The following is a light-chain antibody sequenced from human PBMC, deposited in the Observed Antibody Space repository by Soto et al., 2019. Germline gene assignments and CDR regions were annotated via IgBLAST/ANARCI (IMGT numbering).Light chain of an antibody. CDR3: QQHYITPWT. CDR2: WAS. V-gene: IGKV4-1*01. Sequence: DIVMTQSPDSLAVSLGERATINCRSSQTVFDSFNNNNYLAWYQVKPGQPPKLLIYWASTREFGVPDRFSGSGSGTDYTLSISSLQAEDVAVYFCQQHYITPWTFGQGTKVEIK. J-gene: IGKJ1*01. CDR1: QTVFDSFNNNNY.